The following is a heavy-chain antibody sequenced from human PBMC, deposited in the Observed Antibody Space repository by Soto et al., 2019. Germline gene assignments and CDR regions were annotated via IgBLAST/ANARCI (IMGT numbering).Heavy chain of an antibody. Sequence: DVQLVESGGGLFQPGGSLRMSCAASGFTFSDYWMHWVRQAPGKGLVWVSRISKDGSQTYYADSVKGRFTISRDNAENTLYLQMNSLRAEDTAVYYCARDWYSSGDYWGQGTLVTVSS. J-gene: IGHJ4*02. CDR3: ARDWYSSGDY. CDR1: GFTFSDYW. V-gene: IGHV3-74*01. CDR2: ISKDGSQT. D-gene: IGHD6-19*01.